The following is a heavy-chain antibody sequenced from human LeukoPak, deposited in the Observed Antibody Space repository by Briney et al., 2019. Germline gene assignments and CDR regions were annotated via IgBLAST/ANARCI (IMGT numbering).Heavy chain of an antibody. D-gene: IGHD6-19*01. V-gene: IGHV1-69*13. CDR2: IIPIFGTA. CDR1: GGTFSSYA. J-gene: IGHJ5*02. Sequence: ASVKVSCKASGGTFSSYAISWVRQAPGQGLEWMGGIIPIFGTANYAQKFQGRVTITADESTSTAHMELSSLRSEDTAVYYCASESGIAVAGKAIWFDPWGQGTLVTVSS. CDR3: ASESGIAVAGKAIWFDP.